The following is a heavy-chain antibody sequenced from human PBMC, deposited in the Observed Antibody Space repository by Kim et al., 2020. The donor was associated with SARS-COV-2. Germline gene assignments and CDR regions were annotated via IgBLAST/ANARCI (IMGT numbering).Heavy chain of an antibody. CDR1: GFTFSSYG. D-gene: IGHD3-9*01. V-gene: IGHV3-33*01. CDR2: IWYDGSNK. J-gene: IGHJ6*02. Sequence: GGSLRLSCAASGFTFSSYGMHWVRQAPGKGLEWVAVIWYDGSNKYYADSVKGRFTISRDNSKNTLYLQMNSLRAEDTAVYYCARDTPAQLRYFDWLLSDGMDVWGQGTTVTVSS. CDR3: ARDTPAQLRYFDWLLSDGMDV.